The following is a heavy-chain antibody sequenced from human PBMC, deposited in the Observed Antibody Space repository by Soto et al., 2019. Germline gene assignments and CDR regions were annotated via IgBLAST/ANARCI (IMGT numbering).Heavy chain of an antibody. J-gene: IGHJ5*02. CDR1: RGTFTHLR. CDR2: IIPIFGTP. Sequence: SVKVSCSASRGTFTHLRLRWVRQAPVPGLEWMGGIIPIFGTPNYAQKFQDRVIITADEFTNTAHMELSSLRSEDTAVYYCARGWDHYYNIELLTWFDPWGQGTLVTVSS. V-gene: IGHV1-69*01. D-gene: IGHD2-8*02. CDR3: ARGWDHYYNIELLTWFDP.